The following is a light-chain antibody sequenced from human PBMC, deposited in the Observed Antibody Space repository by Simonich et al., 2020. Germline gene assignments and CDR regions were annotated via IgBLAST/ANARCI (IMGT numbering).Light chain of an antibody. CDR3: QSYDSSNHRV. J-gene: IGLJ3*02. CDR1: SSDVGGYNH. V-gene: IGLV2-8*01. CDR2: EVS. Sequence: QSALTQPPSASGSPGQSVTISCTGTSSDVGGYNHVSWYQQHPGKAPKLMIYEVSKRPSGVPDRFSGSIDSSSNSASLTISGLKTEDEADYYCQSYDSSNHRVFGGGTKLTVL.